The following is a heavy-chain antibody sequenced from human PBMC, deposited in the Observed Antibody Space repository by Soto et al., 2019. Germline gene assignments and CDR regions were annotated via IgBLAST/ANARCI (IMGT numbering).Heavy chain of an antibody. CDR2: IYPGDSDT. Sequence: PGESLKISCKGSGYSFTSYWIGWVRQMPGKGLEWMGNIYPGDSDTRYSPSFKGQVTISADKSISTAYLQWCSLKASDTAMYYCARRTVADYYYYGMDVWGQGTTVTVSS. CDR3: ARRTVADYYYYGMDV. D-gene: IGHD6-19*01. J-gene: IGHJ6*02. V-gene: IGHV5-51*01. CDR1: GYSFTSYW.